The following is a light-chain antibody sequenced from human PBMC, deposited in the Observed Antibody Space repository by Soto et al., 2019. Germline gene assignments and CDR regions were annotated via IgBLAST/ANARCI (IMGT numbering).Light chain of an antibody. CDR3: QQYGSSPAT. CDR1: QSVSTN. J-gene: IGKJ1*01. V-gene: IGKV3-20*01. CDR2: GAS. Sequence: EIVMTQSPATLSVSPGERATLSCRASQSVSTNLAWYQQKPGQAPRLLIYGASSRAIGIPDRFSGSGSGTDFTLTISRLEPEDFAVYYCQQYGSSPATFGQGTKVDIK.